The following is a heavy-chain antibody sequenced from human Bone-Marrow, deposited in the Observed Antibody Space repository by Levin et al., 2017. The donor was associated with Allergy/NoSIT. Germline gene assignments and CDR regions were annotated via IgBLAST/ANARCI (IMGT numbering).Heavy chain of an antibody. V-gene: IGHV3-33*01. Sequence: GGSLRLSCAASGFTFGNYAMHWVRQAPGKGLEWVAAIRNDGSTTFYADSVKGRSSVSRDNSKNTVFLEMNSLRAGDTALYYCVRLRWRLSTSDAFDIWGQGTVVSVSS. D-gene: IGHD4-23*01. CDR2: IRNDGSTT. J-gene: IGHJ3*02. CDR1: GFTFGNYA. CDR3: VRLRWRLSTSDAFDI.